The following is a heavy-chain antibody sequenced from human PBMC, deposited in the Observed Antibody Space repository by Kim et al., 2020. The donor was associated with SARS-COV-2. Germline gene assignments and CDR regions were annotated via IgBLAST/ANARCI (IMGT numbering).Heavy chain of an antibody. Sequence: SVKVSCKASGGTFSSYAISWVRQAPGQGLEWMGRIIPILGIANYAQKFQGRVTITADKSTSTAYMELSSLRSEDTAVYYCARAVAYYYYGMDVWGQGTTVTVSS. D-gene: IGHD6-19*01. CDR1: GGTFSSYA. CDR3: ARAVAYYYYGMDV. J-gene: IGHJ6*02. V-gene: IGHV1-69*04. CDR2: IIPILGIA.